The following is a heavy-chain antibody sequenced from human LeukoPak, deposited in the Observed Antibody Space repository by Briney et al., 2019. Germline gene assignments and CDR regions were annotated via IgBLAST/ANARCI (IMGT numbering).Heavy chain of an antibody. CDR3: AKDVRKELKPHSSSLGSGYLDY. J-gene: IGHJ4*02. V-gene: IGHV3-9*01. CDR2: ISWNSGST. D-gene: IGHD6-13*01. CDR1: GFSFDDYA. Sequence: GGSRRLSCPASGFSFDDYAMQWVRQPAGKGPGWVSCISWNSGSTTYAGSVKGPFSIARDNAKNAQYLQMKSLRAEDTALYNCAKDVRKELKPHSSSLGSGYLDYWGQGTLATVSS.